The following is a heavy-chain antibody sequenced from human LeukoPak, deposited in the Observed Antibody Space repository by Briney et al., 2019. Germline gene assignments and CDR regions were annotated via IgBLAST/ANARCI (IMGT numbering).Heavy chain of an antibody. V-gene: IGHV4-59*08. CDR3: ARHVRENIVVVPAVSGSAFDI. D-gene: IGHD2-2*01. CDR2: IYYSGST. Sequence: SETLSLTCTVSGGSISSYYWSWVRQPPGKGLERMGYIYYSGSTNYNPSLKSRVTISVDTSKNQFSLKLSSVTAADTAVYYCARHVRENIVVVPAVSGSAFDIWGQGTMVTVSS. J-gene: IGHJ3*02. CDR1: GGSISSYY.